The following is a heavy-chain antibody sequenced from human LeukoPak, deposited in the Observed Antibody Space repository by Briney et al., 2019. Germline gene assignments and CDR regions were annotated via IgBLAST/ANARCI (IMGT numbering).Heavy chain of an antibody. CDR2: IHCTGAT. Sequence: PSETLSLTCAVYGGSITGYYWSWIRQPLGKGLEWVGEIHCTGATSYNPSLKSRATISIDTSKNQVSLKLSSVTAADTAVYYCARGNILSGYCFDFWGQGALVTVSS. CDR1: GGSITGYY. V-gene: IGHV4-34*01. D-gene: IGHD3-9*01. J-gene: IGHJ4*02. CDR3: ARGNILSGYCFDF.